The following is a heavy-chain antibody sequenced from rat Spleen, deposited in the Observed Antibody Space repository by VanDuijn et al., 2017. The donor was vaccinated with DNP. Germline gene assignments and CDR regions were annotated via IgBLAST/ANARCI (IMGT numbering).Heavy chain of an antibody. Sequence: EVQLVESGGGLVQPGGSLKLSCVASGFTFNNYWMTWIRQVPGKGLEWVASITSSGGSTYYPDSVKGRFTISRDNAKNTLYLQMNSLRSEDTATYYCARDSYPGEAMDAWGQGTSVTVSS. V-gene: IGHV5-31*01. CDR1: GFTFNNYW. CDR3: ARDSYPGEAMDA. CDR2: ITSSGGST. J-gene: IGHJ4*01. D-gene: IGHD1-4*01.